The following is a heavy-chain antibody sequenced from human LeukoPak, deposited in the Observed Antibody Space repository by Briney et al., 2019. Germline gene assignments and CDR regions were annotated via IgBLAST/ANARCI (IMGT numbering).Heavy chain of an antibody. J-gene: IGHJ3*02. D-gene: IGHD3-22*01. Sequence: GGSLRLSCAASGFTFSSYGMHWVRQAPGKGLEWVAVTSYDGSNKYYADSVKGRFTISRDNSKNTLYLQMNSLRAEDTAVYYCAREGLDSSGYYSLLAFDIWGQGTMVTVSS. V-gene: IGHV3-33*05. CDR2: TSYDGSNK. CDR3: AREGLDSSGYYSLLAFDI. CDR1: GFTFSSYG.